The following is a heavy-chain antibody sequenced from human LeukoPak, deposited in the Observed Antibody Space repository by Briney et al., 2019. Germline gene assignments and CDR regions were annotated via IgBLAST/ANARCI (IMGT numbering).Heavy chain of an antibody. CDR2: MNPSSGNT. CDR1: GYTFTSYD. D-gene: IGHD6-13*01. Sequence: ASVKVSCKASGYTFTSYDINWVRQAPGQGLEWMGWMNPSSGNTGYAQKFQGRVTMTRNTSISTAYMELSSLRSEDTAVYYCARGLKSSSWYEHREYYMDVWGKGTTVTVSS. J-gene: IGHJ6*03. CDR3: ARGLKSSSWYEHREYYMDV. V-gene: IGHV1-8*01.